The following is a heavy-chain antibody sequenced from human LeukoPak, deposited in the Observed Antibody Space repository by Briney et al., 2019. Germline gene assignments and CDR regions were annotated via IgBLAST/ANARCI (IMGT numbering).Heavy chain of an antibody. CDR3: AKQRNGYCSSTSCYANYFDY. CDR1: GFTFSSYA. V-gene: IGHV3-23*01. D-gene: IGHD2-2*03. CDR2: ISGSVGST. Sequence: GGSLRLSCAASGFTFSSYAMSWVRQAPGKGLEWVSAISGSVGSTYYADSVKGRFTIPRDNSKNTLYLQMNSLRAENPAVYYCAKQRNGYCSSTSCYANYFDYWGQGTLVTVSS. J-gene: IGHJ4*02.